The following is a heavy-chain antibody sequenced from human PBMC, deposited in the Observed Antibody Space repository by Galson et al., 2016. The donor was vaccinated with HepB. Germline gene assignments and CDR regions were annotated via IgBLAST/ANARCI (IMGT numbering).Heavy chain of an antibody. CDR2: IDPNGVAA. D-gene: IGHD5-12*01. CDR3: AIGYGAENPGDAFDI. CDR1: GYTFTGYY. Sequence: SVKVSCKASGYTFTGYYIHWVRQAPGQGLEWMGWIDPNGVAANYPPCLKVQITMTSDMSIITAYMELRRLTSDDTAVDYCAIGYGAENPGDAFDIWGRGTVVTVSS. V-gene: IGHV1-2*07. J-gene: IGHJ3*02.